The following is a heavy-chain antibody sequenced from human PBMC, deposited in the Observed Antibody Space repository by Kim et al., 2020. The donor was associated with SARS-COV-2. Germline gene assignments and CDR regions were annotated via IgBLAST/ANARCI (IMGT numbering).Heavy chain of an antibody. CDR1: GFTFSSYG. CDR3: AKDNYRDPQNYYGSGNTTNSWFDP. D-gene: IGHD3-10*01. V-gene: IGHV3-30*18. J-gene: IGHJ5*02. Sequence: GGSLRLSCAASGFTFSSYGMHWVRQAPGKGLEWVAVISYDGSNKYYADSVKGRFTISRDNSKNTLYLQMNSLRAEDTAVYYCAKDNYRDPQNYYGSGNTTNSWFDPWGQGTLGTVSS. CDR2: ISYDGSNK.